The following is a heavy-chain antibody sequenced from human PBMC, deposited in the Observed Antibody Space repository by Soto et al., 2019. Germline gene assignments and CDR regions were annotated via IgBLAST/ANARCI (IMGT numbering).Heavy chain of an antibody. Sequence: SETLSLTCTVSGGSISSCGYYWSWIRQHPGKGLEWIGYIYYSGSTYYNPSLKSRVTISVDTSKNQFSLKLSSVTAADTAVYYCARGVWSGYWGTVGYYMDGWGKGTTVTVSS. V-gene: IGHV4-31*03. CDR1: GGSISSCGYY. CDR3: ARGVWSGYWGTVGYYMDG. D-gene: IGHD3-3*01. CDR2: IYYSGST. J-gene: IGHJ6*03.